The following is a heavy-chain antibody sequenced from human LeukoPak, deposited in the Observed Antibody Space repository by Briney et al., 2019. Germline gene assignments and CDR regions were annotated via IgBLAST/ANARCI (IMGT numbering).Heavy chain of an antibody. CDR1: GFTFSTYG. CDR3: VKDSPLDH. J-gene: IGHJ5*02. V-gene: IGHV3-30*02. CDR2: IRYDGNNR. Sequence: PGGSLRLSCAASGFTFSTYGMLWVRQAPGKGLEWVAFIRYDGNNRYYADSVKGRFTISRDDSKNTLFLYMNSLRVDDTAIYYCVKDSPLDHWGQGTLVTVSS.